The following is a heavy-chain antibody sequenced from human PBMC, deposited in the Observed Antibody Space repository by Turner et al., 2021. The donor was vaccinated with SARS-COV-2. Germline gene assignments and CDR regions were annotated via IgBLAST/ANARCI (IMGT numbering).Heavy chain of an antibody. Sequence: QLQLQESGPGLVKPSETLSLTCAVSGGSISTTHHYWGWIRQPPGKGLEWIGSISYTGRPFYTPSLKSRVTLSMDTSKNHFSLKVTSVTAADTAVYYCARQGGVDYWGQGTLVTVSS. CDR1: GGSISTTHHY. CDR3: ARQGGVDY. CDR2: ISYTGRP. J-gene: IGHJ4*02. V-gene: IGHV4-39*01.